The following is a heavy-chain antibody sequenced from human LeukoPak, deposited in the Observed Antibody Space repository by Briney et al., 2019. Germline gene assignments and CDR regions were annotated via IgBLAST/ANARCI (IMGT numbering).Heavy chain of an antibody. CDR2: MSYSGST. CDR1: GGSFSGYY. Sequence: SETLSLTCAVYGGSFSGYYWGWIRQPPGKGLEWIGSMSYSGSTFYNPPLKSRVTISVDTSKNQFSLKLCSVTAADTAVYYCASSPKAIFGVVTIWGQGTLVTVSS. J-gene: IGHJ4*02. D-gene: IGHD3-3*01. V-gene: IGHV4-39*01. CDR3: ASSPKAIFGVVTI.